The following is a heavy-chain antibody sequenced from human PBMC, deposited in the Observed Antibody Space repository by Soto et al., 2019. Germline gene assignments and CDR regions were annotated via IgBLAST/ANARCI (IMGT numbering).Heavy chain of an antibody. Sequence: EVQLVESGGGLVQPGGSLRLSCAASGFTFSTSWMHWVRQAPGKGLVWVSRIDSDGSSTTYADSVKGRFSISRDNAKITLYLQMNSLRAEDTAVYFFARDRMRGRFDPWGQGTLVNVSS. CDR1: GFTFSTSW. CDR3: ARDRMRGRFDP. CDR2: IDSDGSST. D-gene: IGHD2-8*01. V-gene: IGHV3-74*01. J-gene: IGHJ5*02.